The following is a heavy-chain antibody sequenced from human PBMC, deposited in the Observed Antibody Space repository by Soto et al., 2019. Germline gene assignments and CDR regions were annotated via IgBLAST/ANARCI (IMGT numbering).Heavy chain of an antibody. V-gene: IGHV3-23*01. D-gene: IGHD3-10*01. J-gene: IGHJ4*02. CDR2: VSGGGGIT. CDR1: GFTFSNYA. Sequence: GGSLRLSCAASGFTFSNYAMSWVRQAPGKGLEWVSSVSGGGGITYYADSVKGWFTVSRDNSKNTLYLQMNSLRAEDTAVYYCAKARAGITFMALDCGAQGTLVPVSS. CDR3: AKARAGITFMALDC.